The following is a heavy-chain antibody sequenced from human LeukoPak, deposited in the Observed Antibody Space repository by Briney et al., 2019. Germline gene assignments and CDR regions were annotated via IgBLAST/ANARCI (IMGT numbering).Heavy chain of an antibody. J-gene: IGHJ3*02. V-gene: IGHV3-53*01. CDR1: GLTVSSKY. D-gene: IGHD3-9*01. CDR3: ARGGVRPDSSDWYNAFDI. Sequence: GGSLRLSCAASGLTVSSKYMVWVRQAPGKGLEWVSVIYSGGGAYYADSVKGRFTLSRDSSKNTLYFQMNSLTVEDTAVYYCARGGVRPDSSDWYNAFDIWGQGTMVTVSS. CDR2: IYSGGGA.